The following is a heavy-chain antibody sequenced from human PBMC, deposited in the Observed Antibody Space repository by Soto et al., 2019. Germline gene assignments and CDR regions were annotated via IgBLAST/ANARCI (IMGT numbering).Heavy chain of an antibody. CDR1: GFTVSSNY. Sequence: GGSLRLSCAAFGFTVSSNYMTWVRLAPGKGLEWVSLVYSGGATHYAASVKGRFTISTHSSQNTLFLQMNSLRTEDTATYYCAKRAWRDSSGSSDYWGQGTLVTVSS. D-gene: IGHD3-10*01. CDR2: VYSGGAT. CDR3: AKRAWRDSSGSSDY. J-gene: IGHJ4*02. V-gene: IGHV3-53*04.